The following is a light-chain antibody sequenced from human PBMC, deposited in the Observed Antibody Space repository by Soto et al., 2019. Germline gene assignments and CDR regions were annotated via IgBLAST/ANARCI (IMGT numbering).Light chain of an antibody. Sequence: EIVMTQSPATLSVSPGERATLSCRASQSVSSNLAWYQQKRGQAPRLLIYGASTRATGIPARFSGSGSGTEFTLTISSLQSEDFAVYYCQQYNNWLPETFGQGTKVEIK. CDR3: QQYNNWLPET. CDR1: QSVSSN. V-gene: IGKV3-15*01. J-gene: IGKJ1*01. CDR2: GAS.